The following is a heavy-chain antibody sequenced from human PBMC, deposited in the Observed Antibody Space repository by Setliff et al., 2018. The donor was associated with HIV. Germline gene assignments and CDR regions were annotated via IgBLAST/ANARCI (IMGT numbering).Heavy chain of an antibody. Sequence: PSETLSLTCTVSGGSISSYYWSWIRQPPGKGLEWMGNIYYSGATYYNPSLRGRLAISVDTSRKHFSLKLNSVTVADTALYFCARARANFWTTRVQYYFDYWGQGILVTVSS. CDR1: GGSISSYY. V-gene: IGHV4-59*04. CDR3: ARARANFWTTRVQYYFDY. J-gene: IGHJ4*02. D-gene: IGHD3-3*01. CDR2: IYYSGAT.